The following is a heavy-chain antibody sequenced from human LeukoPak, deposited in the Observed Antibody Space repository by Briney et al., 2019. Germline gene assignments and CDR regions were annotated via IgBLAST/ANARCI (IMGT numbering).Heavy chain of an antibody. CDR2: ISGSGGST. V-gene: IGHV3-23*01. D-gene: IGHD3-10*01. CDR1: GFTVSSNY. CDR3: AKTGRPGYYYGSGSYYVGAGYMDV. J-gene: IGHJ6*03. Sequence: GGSLRLSCAASGFTVSSNYMSWVRQAPGKGLEWVSAISGSGGSTYYADSVKGRFTISRDNSKNTLYLQMNSLRAEDTAVYYCAKTGRPGYYYGSGSYYVGAGYMDVWGKGTTVTISS.